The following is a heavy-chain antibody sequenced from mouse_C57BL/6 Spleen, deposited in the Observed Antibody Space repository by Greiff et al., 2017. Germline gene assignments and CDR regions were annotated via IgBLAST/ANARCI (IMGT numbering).Heavy chain of an antibody. Sequence: VQLQQSGAELVEPGASVKISCKASGYAFSSYWMNWVKQRPGKGLEWIGQIYPGDGDTNYNGKFKGKATLTADKSSSTAYMQLSSLTSVDSAVYFCARGELTGSYWYFDVWGKGTTVTVSS. J-gene: IGHJ1*03. CDR1: GYAFSSYW. V-gene: IGHV1-80*01. D-gene: IGHD4-1*01. CDR3: ARGELTGSYWYFDV. CDR2: IYPGDGDT.